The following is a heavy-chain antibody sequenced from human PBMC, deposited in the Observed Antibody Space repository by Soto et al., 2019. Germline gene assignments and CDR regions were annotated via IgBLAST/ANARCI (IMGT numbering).Heavy chain of an antibody. Sequence: EVQLLESGGGLVQPGGSLRLSCAASGFTFSSYAMSWVRQAPGKGLEWVSAISGSGGSTYYADSVKGRFTISRDNSKNTLYRQMNSLRAEDTAVYYCAKYGDSYYYYYGMDVWGQGTTVTVSS. CDR3: AKYGDSYYYYYGMDV. J-gene: IGHJ6*02. CDR2: ISGSGGST. D-gene: IGHD7-27*01. CDR1: GFTFSSYA. V-gene: IGHV3-23*01.